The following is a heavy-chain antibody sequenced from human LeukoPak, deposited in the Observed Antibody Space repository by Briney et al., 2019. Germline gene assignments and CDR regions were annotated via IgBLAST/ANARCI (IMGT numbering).Heavy chain of an antibody. D-gene: IGHD6-19*01. V-gene: IGHV4-31*03. CDR1: GGSISSGGYY. CDR3: ARDSSGWYRFFDY. CDR2: IYYSGST. Sequence: PSETLSLTCTVSGGSISSGGYYWSWIRQHPGKGLEWIGYIYYSGSTYYNPSLKSRVTISVDTSKNQFSLKLSSVTAADTAVYYCARDSSGWYRFFDYWGQGTLVTVSS. J-gene: IGHJ4*02.